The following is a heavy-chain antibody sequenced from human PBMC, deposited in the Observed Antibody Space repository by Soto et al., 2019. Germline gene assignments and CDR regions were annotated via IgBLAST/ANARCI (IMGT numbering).Heavy chain of an antibody. CDR1: GGTFSSYA. V-gene: IGHV1-69*13. J-gene: IGHJ6*02. CDR2: IIPIFGTA. D-gene: IGHD2-8*01. Sequence: GASVKVSCKASGGTFSSYAISWVRQAPGQGLEWMGGIIPIFGTANYAQKFQGRFTFTADESTSTAYMELSSLRSEDTAFYYCARAYCTNGVCPLSMDVWGQGTTVTAP. CDR3: ARAYCTNGVCPLSMDV.